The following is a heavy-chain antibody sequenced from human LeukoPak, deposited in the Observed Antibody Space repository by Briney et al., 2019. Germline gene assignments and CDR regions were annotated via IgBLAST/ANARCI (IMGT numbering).Heavy chain of an antibody. D-gene: IGHD3-22*01. CDR1: GGSFNDYY. Sequence: SETLSLTCAVYGGSFNDYYWNWIRQPPGKGLEWIGEINLRGSTTYNQSLKSRVTISVDTSKNQFSLKLSSVTAADTAVYYCVREYDSSGYYYDYWGQGTLVTVSS. CDR2: INLRGST. J-gene: IGHJ4*02. CDR3: VREYDSSGYYYDY. V-gene: IGHV4-34*01.